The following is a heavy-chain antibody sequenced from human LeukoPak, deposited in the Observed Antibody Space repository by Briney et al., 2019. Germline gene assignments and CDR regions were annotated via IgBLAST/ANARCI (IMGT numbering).Heavy chain of an antibody. CDR3: ARGRYLRALVVISRGSWFDP. J-gene: IGHJ5*02. CDR1: GGSFSGYY. D-gene: IGHD3-22*01. CDR2: INHSGST. Sequence: SETLSLTCAVYGGSFSGYYWSWIRQPPGKGLEWIGEINHSGSTNYNPSLKSRVTISVDTSKNQFSLKLSSVTAADTAVYYCARGRYLRALVVISRGSWFDPWGQGTLVTVSS. V-gene: IGHV4-34*01.